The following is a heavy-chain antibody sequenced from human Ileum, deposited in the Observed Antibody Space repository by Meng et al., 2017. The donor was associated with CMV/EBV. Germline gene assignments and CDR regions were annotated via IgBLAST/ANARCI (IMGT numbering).Heavy chain of an antibody. J-gene: IGHJ6*02. CDR2: IGSDGSNK. CDR3: ARDGIRGADA. V-gene: IGHV3-30*02. CDR1: GFTFTVFG. Sequence: GGSLRLSCAVSGFTFTVFGMHWVRQAPGKGLEWVAFIGSDGSNKYYADSVRGRLTISRDNSKNTLDLQMNSLRPEDTAVYYCARDGIRGADAWGQGTTVTVSS. D-gene: IGHD3-3*02.